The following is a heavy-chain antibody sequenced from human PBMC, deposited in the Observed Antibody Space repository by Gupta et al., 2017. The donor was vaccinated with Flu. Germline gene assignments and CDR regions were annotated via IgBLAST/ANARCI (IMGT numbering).Heavy chain of an antibody. Sequence: HLFESGGTWVKPGGSLRLSCVALGFNFGSYAMLWVRQAPGKGLEWVSVISSTGETSYYGDSVKGRFTVSRDNSRNTVYLHMSSLGAEDTAVYYCAKDFYGGIAGGGDNAFRDWGQGTTVTVSS. CDR3: AKDFYGGIAGGGDNAFRD. CDR2: ISSTGETS. CDR1: GFNFGSYA. V-gene: IGHV3-23*01. D-gene: IGHD2-21*01. J-gene: IGHJ3*01.